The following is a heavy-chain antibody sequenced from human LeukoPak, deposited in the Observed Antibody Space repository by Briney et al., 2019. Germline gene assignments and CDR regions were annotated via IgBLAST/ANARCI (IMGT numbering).Heavy chain of an antibody. D-gene: IGHD3-3*01. CDR2: INHSGST. J-gene: IGHJ4*02. CDR1: GGSFSGYY. V-gene: IGHV4-34*01. Sequence: SETLSLTCAVYGGSFSGYYWSWIRQPPGKGLEWIGEINHSGSTYYNPSLKSRVTISVDTSKNQFSLKLSSVTAADTAVYYCARGIKIERITIFGVEGLYDYWGQGTLVTVSS. CDR3: ARGIKIERITIFGVEGLYDY.